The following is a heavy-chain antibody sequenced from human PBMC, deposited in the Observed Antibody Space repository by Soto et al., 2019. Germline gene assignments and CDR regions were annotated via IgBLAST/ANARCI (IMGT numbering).Heavy chain of an antibody. J-gene: IGHJ4*02. CDR2: IKQDGSEK. V-gene: IGHV3-7*01. Sequence: EVQLVESGGGLVQPGGSLRLSCAASGFIFSNYWMSWVGQAPGKGLEWVANIKQDGSEKYYVDSVKGRFTISRDNAKNSLYLQMNSLRAEDTAVYYCARPSPSFDSWGRGTLVTVSS. CDR1: GFIFSNYW. CDR3: ARPSPSFDS.